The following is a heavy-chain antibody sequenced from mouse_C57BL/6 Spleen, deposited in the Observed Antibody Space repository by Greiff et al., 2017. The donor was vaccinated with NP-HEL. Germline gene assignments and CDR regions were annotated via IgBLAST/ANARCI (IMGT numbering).Heavy chain of an antibody. CDR1: GYSFTSYY. CDR3: ASHYYGSSWFAY. Sequence: QVQLQQSGPELVKPGASVKISCKASGYSFTSYYIHWVKQRPGQGLEWIGWIYPGSGNTKYNEKFKGKATLTADTSSSTAYMQLSSLTSEDSAVYYCASHYYGSSWFAYWGQGTLVTVSA. V-gene: IGHV1-66*01. D-gene: IGHD1-1*01. CDR2: IYPGSGNT. J-gene: IGHJ3*01.